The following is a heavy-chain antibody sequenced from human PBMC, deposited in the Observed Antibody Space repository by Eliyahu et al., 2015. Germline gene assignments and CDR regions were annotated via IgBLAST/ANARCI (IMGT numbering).Heavy chain of an antibody. J-gene: IGHJ4*02. CDR2: ISYDGSNK. Sequence: QVQLVESGGGVVQPGRSLRLSCAASEFTXRXYGMPWVRQAPGKGLEWVAVISYDGSNKYYADSVKGRFTISRDNSKNTLYLQMNSLRAEDTAVYYCARDSVVEYCSRISCLNEHYFDYWGQGTLVTVSS. V-gene: IGHV3-30*03. CDR1: EFTXRXYG. CDR3: ARDSVVEYCSRISCLNEHYFDY. D-gene: IGHD2-2*01.